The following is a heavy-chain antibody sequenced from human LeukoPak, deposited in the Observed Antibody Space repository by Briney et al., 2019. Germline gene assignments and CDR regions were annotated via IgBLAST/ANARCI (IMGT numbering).Heavy chain of an antibody. Sequence: ASVKVSCKASGYTFTGYYMHWVRQAPGQGLEWMGWINPNSGGTNYAQKFQGRVTMTRDTSISTAYMELSRLRSDDTAVYYCARDRGRRDAFDIWGQGTMVTVSS. CDR2: INPNSGGT. V-gene: IGHV1-2*02. J-gene: IGHJ3*02. CDR1: GYTFTGYY. CDR3: ARDRGRRDAFDI.